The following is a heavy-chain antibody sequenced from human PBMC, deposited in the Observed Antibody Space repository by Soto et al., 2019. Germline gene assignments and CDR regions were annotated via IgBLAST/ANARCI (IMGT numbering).Heavy chain of an antibody. CDR1: GGSISSSNW. V-gene: IGHV4-4*02. D-gene: IGHD2-15*01. CDR3: ARGGCSGGSCYSPPDY. CDR2: IYHSGST. J-gene: IGHJ4*02. Sequence: SETLSLTCAVSGGSISSSNWWSWVRQPPGKGLEWIGEIYHSGSTNYNPSLKSRVTISVDTSKNQFSLKLSSVTAADTAVYYCARGGCSGGSCYSPPDYWGQGTLVTVSS.